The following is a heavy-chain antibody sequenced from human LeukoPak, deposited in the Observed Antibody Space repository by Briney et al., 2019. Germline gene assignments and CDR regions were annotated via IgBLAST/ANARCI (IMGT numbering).Heavy chain of an antibody. CDR3: ARDSEGGATPFDY. CDR2: IYYSGST. V-gene: IGHV4-59*01. J-gene: IGHJ4*02. D-gene: IGHD1-26*01. Sequence: PSETLSLTCTVSGGSISSYYWSWIRQPPGKGLEWIGYIYYSGSTNYNPSLKSRVTISVDTSKNQFSLKLSSVTAADTAVYYCARDSEGGATPFDYWGQGTLVTVSS. CDR1: GGSISSYY.